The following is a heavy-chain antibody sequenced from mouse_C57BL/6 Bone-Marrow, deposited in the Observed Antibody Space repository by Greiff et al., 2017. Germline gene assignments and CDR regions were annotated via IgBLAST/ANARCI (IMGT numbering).Heavy chain of an antibody. CDR1: GFTFSDYG. Sequence: EVQLQQSGGGLVKPGGSLKLSCAASGFTFSDYGMHWVRQAPEKGLEWVAYISSGSSTIYYADTVKGRFTISRDNAKNTLFLQMTSLRSEDTAMYYCASLYGNYVGFAYWGQGTLVTVSA. J-gene: IGHJ3*01. V-gene: IGHV5-17*01. CDR2: ISSGSSTI. CDR3: ASLYGNYVGFAY. D-gene: IGHD2-1*01.